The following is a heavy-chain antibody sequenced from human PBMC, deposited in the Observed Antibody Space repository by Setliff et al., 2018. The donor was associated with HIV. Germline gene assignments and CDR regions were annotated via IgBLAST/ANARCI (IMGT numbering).Heavy chain of an antibody. CDR2: IIPILGTA. CDR3: ASPTAPYDSSGLLGN. Sequence: SVKVSCKASGGRLITYAITWVRQAPGQGLEWMGGIIPILGTANYAQKFQGRVTITADKSTNTAYMEVNSLRSEDTAVYYCASPTAPYDSSGLLGNWGQGTLVTVSS. J-gene: IGHJ4*02. V-gene: IGHV1-69*10. D-gene: IGHD3-22*01. CDR1: GGRLITYA.